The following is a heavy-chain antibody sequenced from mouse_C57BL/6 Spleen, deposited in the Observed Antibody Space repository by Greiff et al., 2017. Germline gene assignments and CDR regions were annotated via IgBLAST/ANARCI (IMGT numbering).Heavy chain of an antibody. J-gene: IGHJ2*01. Sequence: QVQLQQSGPELVKPGASVKISCKASGYAFSSSRMNWVKQRPGKGLEWIGRIYPGDGDTNYNGKFKGKATVTADKSSSTAYMQLSSLTSEDSAVYFCARTYYGSSYGYFDYWGQGTTLTVSS. D-gene: IGHD1-1*01. CDR1: GYAFSSSR. CDR3: ARTYYGSSYGYFDY. V-gene: IGHV1-82*01. CDR2: IYPGDGDT.